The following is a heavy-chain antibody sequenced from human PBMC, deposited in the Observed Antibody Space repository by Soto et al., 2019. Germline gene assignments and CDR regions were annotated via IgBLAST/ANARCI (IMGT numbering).Heavy chain of an antibody. V-gene: IGHV3-23*01. CDR1: GFTFSSYA. J-gene: IGHJ6*02. CDR2: ISGSGGST. D-gene: IGHD3-3*01. Sequence: GVSLSLSCAASGFTFSSYAMSWVRQAPGKGLEWVSAISGSGGSTYYADSVKGRFTISRDNSKNTLYLQMNSLRAEDTAVYYCAKTRYDDFWSGSGMDCWGQGTPVTVSS. CDR3: AKTRYDDFWSGSGMDC.